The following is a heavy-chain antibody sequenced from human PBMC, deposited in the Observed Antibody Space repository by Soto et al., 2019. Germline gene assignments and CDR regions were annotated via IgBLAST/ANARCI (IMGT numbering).Heavy chain of an antibody. V-gene: IGHV4-34*01. Sequence: SATLSLTCAVYGGSFSGYYWSWIRQSPGKGLEWIGEINHSGSTNYNPSLKSRVTISVDTSKNQFSLKLSSVTAADTAVYYCARLGSRYNWNPHYRDYWGQGTLVTVSS. J-gene: IGHJ4*02. CDR1: GGSFSGYY. CDR3: ARLGSRYNWNPHYRDY. D-gene: IGHD1-20*01. CDR2: INHSGST.